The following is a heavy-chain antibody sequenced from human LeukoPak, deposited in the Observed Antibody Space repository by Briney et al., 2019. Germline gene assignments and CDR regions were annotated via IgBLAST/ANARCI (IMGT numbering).Heavy chain of an antibody. CDR2: ISGSGGST. Sequence: GGSLRLSCAASGFTFSSYGMSWVRQAPGKGLEWVSAISGSGGSTYYADSVKGRFTISRDNSKNTLYLQINSLRAEDTAVFYCAKSSDGGTSFDYWGQGTLVTVSS. D-gene: IGHD2-2*01. CDR1: GFTFSSYG. J-gene: IGHJ4*02. V-gene: IGHV3-23*01. CDR3: AKSSDGGTSFDY.